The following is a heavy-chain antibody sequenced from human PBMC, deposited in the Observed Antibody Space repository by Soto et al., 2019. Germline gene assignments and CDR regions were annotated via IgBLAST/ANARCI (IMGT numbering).Heavy chain of an antibody. CDR3: ASGDIIYGHSLPGLDY. CDR2: IHHSGST. D-gene: IGHD3-9*01. CDR1: GGSISSSNW. V-gene: IGHV4-4*02. J-gene: IGHJ4*02. Sequence: SSETLSLTCAVSGGSISSSNWWSLVRQPPGKGLEWMGVIHHSGSTSYNTSLKSRVTISVDKSKNQFSLKLSAVTAADTAVYYGASGDIIYGHSLPGLDYWGQGTLVTVSS.